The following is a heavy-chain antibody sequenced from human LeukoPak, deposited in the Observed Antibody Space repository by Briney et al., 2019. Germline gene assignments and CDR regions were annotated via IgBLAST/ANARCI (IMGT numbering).Heavy chain of an antibody. J-gene: IGHJ4*02. CDR3: ARAPVATPSEFDY. CDR2: ISYSGNT. Sequence: SETLSLTCTVSGDSISSGGYYWSWIRQHPGKGLEWIGYISYSGNTYYNPSLKSRAAISVDTPKNQFSLKLSSTTAADTAVYYCARAPVATPSEFDYWGQETLVTVSS. V-gene: IGHV4-31*03. D-gene: IGHD5-12*01. CDR1: GDSISSGGYY.